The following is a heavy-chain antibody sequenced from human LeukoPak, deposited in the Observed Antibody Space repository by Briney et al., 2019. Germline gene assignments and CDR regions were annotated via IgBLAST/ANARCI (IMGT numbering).Heavy chain of an antibody. Sequence: GGSLRLSCAASGFTLCSYSMHWVPHARGKGREWVSSISSSSSYIYYADSVKGRFTISRDNAKNSLYLQMNSLRAEDTAVYYWAFIAAAVGYGMDVWGQGTTVTVSS. CDR2: ISSSSSYI. J-gene: IGHJ6*02. V-gene: IGHV3-21*01. D-gene: IGHD6-13*01. CDR1: GFTLCSYS. CDR3: AFIAAAVGYGMDV.